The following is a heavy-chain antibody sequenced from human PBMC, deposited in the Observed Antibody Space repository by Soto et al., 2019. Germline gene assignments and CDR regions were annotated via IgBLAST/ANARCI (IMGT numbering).Heavy chain of an antibody. V-gene: IGHV3-23*01. CDR2: ISANGQGI. Sequence: XGSLRLSCTAAGVTLTYYTFGWVRQAPGKGLEWVSAISANGQGIYYADSVRGRFAISRDNSKNTVFLHMDSLRAEDTAVYYCAKDRDYPRDQFHYWGQGTLVTVSS. CDR3: AKDRDYPRDQFHY. J-gene: IGHJ4*02. D-gene: IGHD2-2*01. CDR1: GVTLTYYT.